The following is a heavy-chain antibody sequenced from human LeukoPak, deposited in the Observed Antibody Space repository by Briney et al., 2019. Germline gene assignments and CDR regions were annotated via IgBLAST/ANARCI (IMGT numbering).Heavy chain of an antibody. Sequence: GGSLRLSCAASGFTFSSYAMSWVRQAPGKGLEWVSAISGSGGSTYYADSVKGRFTISRDNSKNTLYLQMNSLRAEDTAVYYCAKAQWTAYYYGSGSYSNFDYWGQGTLVTVSS. D-gene: IGHD3-10*01. CDR2: ISGSGGST. CDR3: AKAQWTAYYYGSGSYSNFDY. CDR1: GFTFSSYA. V-gene: IGHV3-23*01. J-gene: IGHJ4*02.